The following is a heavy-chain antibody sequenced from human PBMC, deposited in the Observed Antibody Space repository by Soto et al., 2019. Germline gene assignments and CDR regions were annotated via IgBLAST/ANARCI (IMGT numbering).Heavy chain of an antibody. CDR1: GFIFRDFY. CDR3: ARDRGGGSIFGGHYGMDV. CDR2: ISGSSSST. D-gene: IGHD3-3*01. V-gene: IGHV3-11*06. J-gene: IGHJ6*02. Sequence: GGSLRLSCAASGFIFRDFYMSWIRQVPGKGLEWLSKISGSSSSTDYADSVKGRFTISRDNAKNSLYLQMSSLRAEDTAVYYCARDRGGGSIFGGHYGMDVWGQGTTVTVSS.